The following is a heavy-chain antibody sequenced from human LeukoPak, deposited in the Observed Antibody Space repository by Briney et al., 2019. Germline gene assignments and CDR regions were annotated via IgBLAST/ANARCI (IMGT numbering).Heavy chain of an antibody. V-gene: IGHV5-51*01. CDR3: ARRIGYCSGGSCYVDY. CDR1: GYSFTTYW. D-gene: IGHD2-15*01. CDR2: IYPSDSDS. J-gene: IGHJ4*02. Sequence: GESLKISCKGSGYSFTTYWIGWVRQMPGKGLEWMGIIYPSDSDSRYSPSSQGQVTISADKSISTAYLQWSSLKASDSAMYYCARRIGYCSGGSCYVDYWGQGTLVTVSS.